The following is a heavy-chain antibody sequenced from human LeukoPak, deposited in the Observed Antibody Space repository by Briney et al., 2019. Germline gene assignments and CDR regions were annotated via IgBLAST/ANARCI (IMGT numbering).Heavy chain of an antibody. CDR1: GFTFSSYA. CDR3: AKDGGRFGEDAFDI. V-gene: IGHV3-30-3*01. Sequence: PGRSLRLSCAASGFTFSSYAMHWVRQAPGKGLEWVAVISYDGSNKYYADSVKGRFTISRDNSKNTLYLQMNSLRAEDTAVYYCAKDGGRFGEDAFDIWGQGTMVTVSS. D-gene: IGHD3-3*01. J-gene: IGHJ3*02. CDR2: ISYDGSNK.